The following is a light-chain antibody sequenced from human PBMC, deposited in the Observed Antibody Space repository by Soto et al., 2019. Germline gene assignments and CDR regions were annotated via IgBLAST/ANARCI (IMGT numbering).Light chain of an antibody. Sequence: EIVLTQSPGTLSLSPGERATLSCRASQSVSSSYLAWYQQKPGQAPRLLIDGASSRATGIPDMFSGSGSGTDFTLTISRLEPEDFALYYCQQSSNWYTFGQGTKLEIK. CDR2: GAS. J-gene: IGKJ2*01. CDR1: QSVSSSY. V-gene: IGKV3D-20*02. CDR3: QQSSNWYT.